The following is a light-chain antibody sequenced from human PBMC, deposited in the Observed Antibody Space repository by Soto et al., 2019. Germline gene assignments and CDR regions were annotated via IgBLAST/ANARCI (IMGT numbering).Light chain of an antibody. CDR1: QSVSSN. J-gene: IGKJ2*02. CDR3: QQYNNWPSWT. CDR2: GAS. Sequence: EIVMTQSPATLSVSPGERDTLSCRASQSVSSNLAWYQQKPGQAPRLLIYGASTRATGIPARFSGSGSGTEFTLTISSLQSEDFAVYYCQQYNNWPSWTFGQGTKLEIK. V-gene: IGKV3-15*01.